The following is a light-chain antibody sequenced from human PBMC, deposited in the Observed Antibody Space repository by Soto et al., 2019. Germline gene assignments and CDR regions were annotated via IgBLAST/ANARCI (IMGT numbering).Light chain of an antibody. CDR3: HPYGDSVWT. Sequence: EIVLTQSPGTLSLSPGEGATLSCRASQSLSTSFVAWFQQKPGQAPRLLIYGVSGRAPGIPDRFSGSGSGTDFALTFSRLEPEDFSVYYSHPYGDSVWTFGPGT. CDR2: GVS. J-gene: IGKJ1*01. V-gene: IGKV3-20*01. CDR1: QSLSTSF.